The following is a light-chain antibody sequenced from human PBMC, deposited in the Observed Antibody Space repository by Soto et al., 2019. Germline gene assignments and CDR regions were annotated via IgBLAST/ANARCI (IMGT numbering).Light chain of an antibody. V-gene: IGKV3-20*01. CDR3: QQHGSSVT. CDR1: QSVSSSY. J-gene: IGKJ4*01. Sequence: EIVLTQSPGTLSLSPGERATLSCRASQSVSSSYLAWYQQKPGQAPRLLIYGASSRATGIPDRFSGSGSGTDFTLTISRLEPEDFAVYYCQQHGSSVTFGGGTKVEIK. CDR2: GAS.